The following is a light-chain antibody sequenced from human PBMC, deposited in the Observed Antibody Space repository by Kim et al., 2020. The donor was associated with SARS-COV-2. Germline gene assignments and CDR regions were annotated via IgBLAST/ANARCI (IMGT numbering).Light chain of an antibody. V-gene: IGKV1-5*03. CDR2: KAS. CDR3: QQYRT. J-gene: IGKJ1*01. Sequence: DIQMTQSPSTLSASVGDRVTITCRASQNINNWLARYQQKPGKAPKLLIYKASNLESGVPSRFSGSGSGTEFTLTITSLQPDDFATYYCQQYRTFGQGTKVDIK. CDR1: QNINNW.